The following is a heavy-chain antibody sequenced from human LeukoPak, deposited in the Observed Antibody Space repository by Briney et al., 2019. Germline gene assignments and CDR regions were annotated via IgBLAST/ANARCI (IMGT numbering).Heavy chain of an antibody. J-gene: IGHJ4*02. CDR1: GFTFSNHE. Sequence: GGSLRLSCAASGFTFSNHEMNWVRQAPGKGLEWVSYISGSGDTIYYAGSVKGRFTISRDNSESTLYLQVNSLRAEDTAVYYCAKARVPSGDGYYSDWGQGTLVTVSS. CDR2: ISGSGDTI. CDR3: AKARVPSGDGYYSD. D-gene: IGHD3-22*01. V-gene: IGHV3-48*03.